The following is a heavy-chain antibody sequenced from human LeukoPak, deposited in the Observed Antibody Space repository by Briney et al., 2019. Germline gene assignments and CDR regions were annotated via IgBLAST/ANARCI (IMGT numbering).Heavy chain of an antibody. Sequence: GGSLRLSCAASGFTFSTYGMHWVRQAPGKGLEWVAVISYGGSNKYYADSVKGRFTISRDNSKNTLYLQMNSLRAEDTAVYYCAKPLSFSFDPWGQGTLVTVSS. CDR2: ISYGGSNK. J-gene: IGHJ5*02. CDR3: AKPLSFSFDP. V-gene: IGHV3-30*18. CDR1: GFTFSTYG. D-gene: IGHD3-16*02.